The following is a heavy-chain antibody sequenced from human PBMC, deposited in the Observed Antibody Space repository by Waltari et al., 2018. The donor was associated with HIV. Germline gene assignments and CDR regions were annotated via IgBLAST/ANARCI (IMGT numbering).Heavy chain of an antibody. J-gene: IGHJ4*02. D-gene: IGHD6-19*01. V-gene: IGHV1-8*01. CDR3: VRAAIYSRGCFDY. Sequence: QVQLVQSGAEVKKPGASVKVSCQASGYTFTSYDLNWVRQATGQGLEWMGWMNPNSGDTGYAQKFQGRITMTSNTSISTVYMELSSLTSEETAVYYCVRAAIYSRGCFDYWGQGTLVTVSS. CDR2: MNPNSGDT. CDR1: GYTFTSYD.